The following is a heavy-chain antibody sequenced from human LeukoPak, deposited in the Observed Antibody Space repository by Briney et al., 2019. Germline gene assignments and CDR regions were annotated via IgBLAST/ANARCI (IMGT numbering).Heavy chain of an antibody. CDR2: INHSGST. J-gene: IGHJ4*02. CDR3: ARGLQIRKQSLAY. CDR1: GGSFSGYY. Sequence: PSETLSLTCAVYGGSFSGYYWSWIRQPPGKGLEWIGEINHSGSTNYNPSLKSRVTISVDTSKNQFSLKLNSLTAADTAVYYCARGLQIRKQSLAYWGQGTLVTGSS. D-gene: IGHD6-19*01. V-gene: IGHV4-34*01.